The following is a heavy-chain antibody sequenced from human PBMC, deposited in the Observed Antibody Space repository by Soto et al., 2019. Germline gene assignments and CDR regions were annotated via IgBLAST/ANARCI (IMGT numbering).Heavy chain of an antibody. Sequence: GGSLRLSCAASGFTFSSYSMNWVRQAPGKGLEWVSSISSSSSYIYYADSVKGRFTISRDNAKNSLYLQMNSLRAEDTAVYYCACDRTRRGSGSFDLWGRGTLVTVSS. CDR1: GFTFSSYS. J-gene: IGHJ2*01. CDR3: ACDRTRRGSGSFDL. CDR2: ISSSSSYI. D-gene: IGHD3-22*01. V-gene: IGHV3-21*01.